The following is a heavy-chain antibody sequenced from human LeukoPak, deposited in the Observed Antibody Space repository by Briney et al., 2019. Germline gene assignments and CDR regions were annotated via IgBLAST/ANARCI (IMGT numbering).Heavy chain of an antibody. CDR2: IYYSGST. D-gene: IGHD1-26*01. Sequence: SATLSLTCTVSGGSISSCYGSWVREPPGKGREWIGYIYYSGSTNLIMSLQSRVNISVDTSKNQFSLKLGSVTAADTAVYYCAGYGIVGATSLPNTFDIWGQGTMVTV. J-gene: IGHJ3*02. V-gene: IGHV4-59*08. CDR1: GGSISSCY. CDR3: AGYGIVGATSLPNTFDI.